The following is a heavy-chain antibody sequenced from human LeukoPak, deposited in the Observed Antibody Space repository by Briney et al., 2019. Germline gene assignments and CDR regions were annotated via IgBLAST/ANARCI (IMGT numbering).Heavy chain of an antibody. CDR2: IYSGGGT. CDR3: AREVGGTYYREFDY. CDR1: GFTVSSNY. V-gene: IGHV3-66*02. D-gene: IGHD1-26*01. J-gene: IGHJ4*02. Sequence: GGSLRLSCAASGFTVSSNYMSWVRQAPGKGLELVSLIYSGGGTYYADSVKGRFTISRDNSKNTLYLQMNSLRAEDTAVYYCAREVGGTYYREFDYWGQGTLVIVSS.